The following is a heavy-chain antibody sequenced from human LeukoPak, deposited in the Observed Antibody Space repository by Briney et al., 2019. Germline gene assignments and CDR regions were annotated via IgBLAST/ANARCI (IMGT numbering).Heavy chain of an antibody. V-gene: IGHV4-61*01. J-gene: IGHJ4*02. CDR2: IYYTGST. Sequence: SETLSLTCTVSGGSVSSGSYYWSWIRQPPGKELEWIGNIYYTGSTNYNPSLKSRVTISVDTSKNQFSLKLSSVTAADTAVYYCARGPPDGDYFDYWGQGTLVTVSS. CDR3: ARGPPDGDYFDY. D-gene: IGHD4-17*01. CDR1: GGSVSSGSYY.